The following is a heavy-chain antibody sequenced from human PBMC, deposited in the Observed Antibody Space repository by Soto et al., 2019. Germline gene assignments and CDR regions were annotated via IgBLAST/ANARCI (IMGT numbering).Heavy chain of an antibody. CDR1: GGSINSGQSY. CDR3: ARGTLNTQPHLFDL. V-gene: IGHV4-31*02. Sequence: SETLSLTCNISGGSINSGQSYWSWLRQLPGKGPEYMGYIYYSGSTYYEPSFKSRMSISFDKPRNQFSLKLRSVTAADSAVYFCARGTLNTQPHLFDLWGQGALVTVSS. CDR2: IYYSGST. J-gene: IGHJ4*02.